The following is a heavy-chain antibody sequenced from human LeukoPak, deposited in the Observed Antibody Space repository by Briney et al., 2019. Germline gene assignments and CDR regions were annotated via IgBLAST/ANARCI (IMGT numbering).Heavy chain of an antibody. CDR2: IYYSGST. Sequence: SETLSLTCTVSGGSISSYYWSWIRQPPGKGLEWIGYIYYSGSTNYYPSLKSRVTISVDTSKNQFSLKLSSVTAADTAVYYCATSSSSESSSWFDYWGQGTLVTVSS. J-gene: IGHJ4*02. V-gene: IGHV4-59*01. CDR1: GGSISSYY. CDR3: ATSSSSESSSWFDY. D-gene: IGHD6-13*01.